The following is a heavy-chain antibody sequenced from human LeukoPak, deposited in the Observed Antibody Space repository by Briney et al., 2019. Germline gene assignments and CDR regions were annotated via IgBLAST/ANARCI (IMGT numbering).Heavy chain of an antibody. CDR3: ARDRHDYVWGSYSDH. CDR2: ISSSSSYI. V-gene: IGHV3-21*01. Sequence: TPGGSLRLSCAASGFTFSSYSMNWVRQAPGKGLEWVSSISSSSSYIYYADSVKGRFTISRDNAKNSLYLQMNSLRAEDTAVYYCARDRHDYVWGSYSDHWGQGTLVTVSS. D-gene: IGHD3-16*01. J-gene: IGHJ4*02. CDR1: GFTFSSYS.